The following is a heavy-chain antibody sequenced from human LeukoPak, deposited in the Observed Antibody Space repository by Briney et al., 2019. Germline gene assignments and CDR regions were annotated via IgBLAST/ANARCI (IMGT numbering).Heavy chain of an antibody. D-gene: IGHD2-2*01. CDR3: ARALFQVPYYFDF. CDR2: INTDGSTT. J-gene: IGHJ4*02. CDR1: EFSFTNYW. V-gene: IGHV3-74*01. Sequence: GGSLRLSCEASEFSFTNYWMYWVRQAPGKGLAWVSAINTDGSTTTYADSVKGRFTISRDNGRNTLYLQMNSLRAEDTAVYYCARALFQVPYYFDFWGQGTLVTVSS.